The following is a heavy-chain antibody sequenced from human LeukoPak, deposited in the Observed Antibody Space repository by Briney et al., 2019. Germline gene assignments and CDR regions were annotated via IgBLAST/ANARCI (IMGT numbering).Heavy chain of an antibody. CDR2: ISGGGEST. V-gene: IGHV3-48*03. D-gene: IGHD5-24*01. J-gene: IGHJ4*02. CDR1: GFTFRSCE. CDR3: ARRSGRRYEY. Sequence: GGSLRLSCAASGFTFRSCEMNWVRHAPGRGLEWVSHISGGGESTVYPDAVKGRFIISRDNTKNSLYLQMNSLRVEDTGVYYCARRSGRRYEYWGQGVLVTVSP.